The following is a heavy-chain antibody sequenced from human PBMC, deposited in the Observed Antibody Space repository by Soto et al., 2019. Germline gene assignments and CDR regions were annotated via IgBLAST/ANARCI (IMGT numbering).Heavy chain of an antibody. Sequence: PGGSLRLSCAASGFTFSSYAMSWVRQAPGKGLEWVSAISGSGGSTYYADSVKGRFTISRDNSKNTLYLQMNSLRAEDTAVYYCAKDPPLYGSGSYSTNWLDPWGQGTLVTVSS. CDR3: AKDPPLYGSGSYSTNWLDP. CDR1: GFTFSSYA. CDR2: ISGSGGST. D-gene: IGHD3-10*01. J-gene: IGHJ5*02. V-gene: IGHV3-23*01.